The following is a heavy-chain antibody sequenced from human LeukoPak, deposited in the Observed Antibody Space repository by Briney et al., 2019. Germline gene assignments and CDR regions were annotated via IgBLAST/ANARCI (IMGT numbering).Heavy chain of an antibody. CDR2: ISGSGGST. Sequence: GGTLRLSCAASGFTFSSYGMSWVRQAPGKGLEWVSAISGSGGSTYYADSVKGRFTISRDNSKNTLYLQMNSLRAEDTAVYYCARDSLDVGDYYYYMDVWGKGTTVTVSS. J-gene: IGHJ6*03. V-gene: IGHV3-23*01. CDR3: ARDSLDVGDYYYYMDV. CDR1: GFTFSSYG. D-gene: IGHD3-10*01.